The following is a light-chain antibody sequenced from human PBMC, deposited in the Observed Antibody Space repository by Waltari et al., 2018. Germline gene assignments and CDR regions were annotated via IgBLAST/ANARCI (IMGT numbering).Light chain of an antibody. Sequence: QSALTQPASVSGSPGQSITISCIGTNSDVGAYTYVSCYQHHPGKAPKLIIYDVTKWPSGVSNRFSGSKSGNTASLTISGLQAEDEADYYCCSHAGSTTFVVFGGGTKLTVL. CDR1: NSDVGAYTY. CDR2: DVT. J-gene: IGLJ2*01. V-gene: IGLV2-23*02. CDR3: CSHAGSTTFVV.